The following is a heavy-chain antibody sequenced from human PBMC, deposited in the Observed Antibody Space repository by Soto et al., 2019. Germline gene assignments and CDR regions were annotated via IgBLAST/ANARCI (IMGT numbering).Heavy chain of an antibody. Sequence: HPGGSLRLSCTASGFTFGDYAMSWFRQAPGKGLEWVGFIKSKGFGGTKEYAASVKGRFTISRDDSKSIAYLQMNSLEIEDTAVYYCTRGTPVTTDNWFDPWGQGILVTVSS. CDR2: IKSKGFGGTK. V-gene: IGHV3-49*03. CDR1: GFTFGDYA. CDR3: TRGTPVTTDNWFDP. D-gene: IGHD4-17*01. J-gene: IGHJ5*02.